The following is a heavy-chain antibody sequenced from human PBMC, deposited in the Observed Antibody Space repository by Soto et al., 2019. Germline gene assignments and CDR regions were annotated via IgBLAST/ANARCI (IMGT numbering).Heavy chain of an antibody. Sequence: GASVKVSCKASGGTFSSYAISWVRQAPGQGLEWMGGIIPIFGTANYAQKFQGRVTITADESTSTAYMELSSLRSEDTAAYYCATTPNGGCLLIYGDYCYYYGMDVWGQGTTVTVSS. CDR2: IIPIFGTA. V-gene: IGHV1-69*13. CDR1: GGTFSSYA. CDR3: ATTPNGGCLLIYGDYCYYYGMDV. D-gene: IGHD4-17*01. J-gene: IGHJ6*02.